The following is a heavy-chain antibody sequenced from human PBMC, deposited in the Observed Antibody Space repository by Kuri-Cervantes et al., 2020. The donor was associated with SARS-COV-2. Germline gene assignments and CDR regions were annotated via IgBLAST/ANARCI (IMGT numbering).Heavy chain of an antibody. CDR3: ARDIVVVPAAITWFDP. D-gene: IGHD2-2*02. Sequence: TLSLTCTVSGGSISSGSYYWSWIRQPAGKGLEWIGYIYYSGSTYYNPSLKSRVTISVDTSKNQFSLKLSSVTAADTAVYYCARDIVVVPAAITWFDPWGQGTLVTVSS. CDR1: GGSISSGSYY. J-gene: IGHJ5*02. CDR2: IYYSGST. V-gene: IGHV4-30-4*08.